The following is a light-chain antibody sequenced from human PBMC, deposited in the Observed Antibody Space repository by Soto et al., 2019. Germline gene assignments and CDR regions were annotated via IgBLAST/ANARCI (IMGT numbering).Light chain of an antibody. CDR2: DAS. V-gene: IGKV3-11*01. CDR3: QQRKYWPPLT. CDR1: QSVDSN. J-gene: IGKJ5*01. Sequence: ETVLTQSPATLSLSPGERATLSCRASQSVDSNLAWYQQKPGQAPRLLIYDASNRATGIPARFSGSGSGTDFPLTISSLEPEDFALYYCQQRKYWPPLTFGQGTRLEIK.